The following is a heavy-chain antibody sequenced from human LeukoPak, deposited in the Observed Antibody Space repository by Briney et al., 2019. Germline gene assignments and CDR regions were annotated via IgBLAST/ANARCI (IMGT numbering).Heavy chain of an antibody. J-gene: IGHJ4*02. D-gene: IGHD1-26*01. Sequence: SETLSLTCTVSGGSISSSSYYRGWIRQPPGKGLEWIGSICYSGSTYYNPSLKSRVTISVDTSKNQFSLKLSSVTAADTAVYYCATQWELPHFDYWGQGTLVTVSS. CDR1: GGSISSSSYY. CDR2: ICYSGST. V-gene: IGHV4-39*07. CDR3: ATQWELPHFDY.